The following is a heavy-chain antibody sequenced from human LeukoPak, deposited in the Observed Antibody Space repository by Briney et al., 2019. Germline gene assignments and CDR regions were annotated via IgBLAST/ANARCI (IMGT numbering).Heavy chain of an antibody. CDR3: VRLGRYDYSIDY. V-gene: IGHV4-30-2*01. J-gene: IGHJ4*02. Sequence: PSQTLSPTRVVAARSITSVCYSCSWIRQPPGKGLEWIGYIYHSGSTYYNSSLKSRVTISVDRSKYQFSLKLTSVTAADTAVYYCVRLGRYDYSIDYRVQATLVTVSS. CDR2: IYHSGST. CDR1: ARSITSVCYS. D-gene: IGHD3-16*01.